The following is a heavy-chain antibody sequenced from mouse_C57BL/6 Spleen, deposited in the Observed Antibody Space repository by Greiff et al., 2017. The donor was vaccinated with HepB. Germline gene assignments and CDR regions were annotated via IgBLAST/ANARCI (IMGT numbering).Heavy chain of an antibody. CDR2: INPNNGGT. D-gene: IGHD2-2*01. J-gene: IGHJ3*01. CDR1: GYTFTDYN. Sequence: VQLKQSGPELVKPGASVKIPCKASGYTFTDYNMDWVKQSHGKSLEWIGDINPNNGGTIYNQKFKGKATLPVDKSSSTAYMELRSLTSEDTAVYYCARGGVTTAFAYWGQGTLVTVSA. V-gene: IGHV1-18*01. CDR3: ARGGVTTAFAY.